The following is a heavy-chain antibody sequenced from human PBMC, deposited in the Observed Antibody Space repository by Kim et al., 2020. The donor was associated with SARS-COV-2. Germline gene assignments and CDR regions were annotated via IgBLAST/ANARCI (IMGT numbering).Heavy chain of an antibody. J-gene: IGHJ2*01. CDR2: INWSGDST. CDR1: GFTYDDHG. CDR3: ARSYSSSSLWYFDV. D-gene: IGHD6-6*01. V-gene: IGHV3-20*04. Sequence: GGSLRLSCAASGFTYDDHGMTWARQIPGRGLEWVAGINWSGDSTSYVDSVKGRFTVSRDNAKNFLFLQMNSLRAEDTAYYYCARSYSSSSLWYFDVWGRGTLVAVSS.